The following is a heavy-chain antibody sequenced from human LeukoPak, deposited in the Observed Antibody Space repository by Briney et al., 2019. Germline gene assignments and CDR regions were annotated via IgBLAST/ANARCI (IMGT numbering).Heavy chain of an antibody. V-gene: IGHV4-30-2*01. CDR1: GGSISSGGYS. D-gene: IGHD3-10*01. J-gene: IGHJ3*02. CDR3: ARAPHYGSGSYLVRAFDI. CDR2: IYHSGST. Sequence: PSETLSLTCAVSGGSISSGGYSWSWIRQPPGKGLEWIGYIYHSGSTYYNPFLKSRVTISVDRSKNQFSLKLSSVTAADTAVYYCARAPHYGSGSYLVRAFDIWGQGTMVTVSS.